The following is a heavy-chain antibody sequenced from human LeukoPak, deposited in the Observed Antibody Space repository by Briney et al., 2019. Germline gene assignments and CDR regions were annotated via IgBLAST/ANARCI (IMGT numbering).Heavy chain of an antibody. Sequence: GGSLRLSCAASGFTFSSYAMSWVRQAPGKGLEYVSAISSNGGSTYYANSVKGRFTISRDNSKNTLYLQMGSLRAEDMAVYYCARGSGAGRNYFDYWGQGTLVTVSS. CDR2: ISSNGGST. CDR3: ARGSGAGRNYFDY. D-gene: IGHD4-17*01. J-gene: IGHJ4*02. CDR1: GFTFSSYA. V-gene: IGHV3-64*01.